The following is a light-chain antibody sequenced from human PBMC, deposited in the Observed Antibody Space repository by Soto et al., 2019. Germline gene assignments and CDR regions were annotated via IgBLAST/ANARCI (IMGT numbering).Light chain of an antibody. J-gene: IGLJ2*01. CDR2: EVT. CDR3: SSYTSTTTPVL. CDR1: STDVGGYSY. Sequence: SALTQPASVSGSPGQSITISCTGTSTDVGGYSYVSWYQHHPGKAPKLIIYEVTNRPSGISNRFSGSKSGNAASLTISGLQAEDEADYYCSSYTSTTTPVLFGGGTKLTVL. V-gene: IGLV2-14*01.